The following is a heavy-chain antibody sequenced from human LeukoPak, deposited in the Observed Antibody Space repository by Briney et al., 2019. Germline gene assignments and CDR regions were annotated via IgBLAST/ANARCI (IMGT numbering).Heavy chain of an antibody. J-gene: IGHJ4*02. D-gene: IGHD6-13*01. CDR3: ARTLRYSSSWYYFDY. CDR2: IYYSGST. CDR1: GGSFSGYY. V-gene: IGHV4-34*01. Sequence: PSETLSLTCAVYGGSFSGYYWSWIRQPPGKGLEWIGSIYYSGSTYYNPSLKSRVTISVDTSKNQFSLKLSSVTAADTAVYYCARTLRYSSSWYYFDYWGQGTLVTVSS.